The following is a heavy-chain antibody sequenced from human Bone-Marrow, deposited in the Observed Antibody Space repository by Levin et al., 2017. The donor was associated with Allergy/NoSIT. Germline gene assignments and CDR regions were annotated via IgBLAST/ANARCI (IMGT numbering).Heavy chain of an antibody. CDR3: AGPHLVGVDAFGFGF. D-gene: IGHD2-2*01. Sequence: GESLKISCKASGYSFSDYYVHWVRQAPGQGLEWVGRLNPTSGCTGFAQKFQGRVALTRDLSLSTAYMELTSLRYDDTAVYFCAGPHLVGVDAFGFGFWGQGTLVTVSS. CDR1: GYSFSDYY. J-gene: IGHJ4*02. V-gene: IGHV1-2*06. CDR2: LNPTSGCT.